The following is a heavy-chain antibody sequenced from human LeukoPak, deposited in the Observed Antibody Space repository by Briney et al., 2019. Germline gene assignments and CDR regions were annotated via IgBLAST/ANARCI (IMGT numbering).Heavy chain of an antibody. J-gene: IGHJ4*02. CDR2: INSDGSGT. CDR3: AREWFGVLDY. CDR1: GFTLRSYW. V-gene: IGHV3-74*01. D-gene: IGHD3-10*01. Sequence: GGSLRLSCAVSGFTLRSYWMHWVRQAPGKGLVWVSRINSDGSGTTYADSVKGRFTISRDNAKNTLYMQMNSLRAEDTAVYYCAREWFGVLDYWGQGTLVIVSS.